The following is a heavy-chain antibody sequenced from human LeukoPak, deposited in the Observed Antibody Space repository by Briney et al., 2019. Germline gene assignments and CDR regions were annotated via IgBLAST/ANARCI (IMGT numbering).Heavy chain of an antibody. CDR1: GGSISFYY. D-gene: IGHD3-22*01. V-gene: IGHV4-4*07. CDR2: IYMSGYT. J-gene: IGHJ4*02. Sequence: PSETLSLTCTVSGGSISFYYWSWIRQPAGKGLEWIGRIYMSGYTNYNPSLKSRVSMSMDTSKNQLSLRLSSVTAADTAVYYCARDSHYYDSSGRFQFDSWGQGILVTVSS. CDR3: ARDSHYYDSSGRFQFDS.